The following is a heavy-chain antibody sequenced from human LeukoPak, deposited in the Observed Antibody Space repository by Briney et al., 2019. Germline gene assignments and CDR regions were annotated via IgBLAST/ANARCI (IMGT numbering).Heavy chain of an antibody. CDR2: ISYDGSNK. J-gene: IGHJ6*02. V-gene: IGHV3-30-3*01. Sequence: GGSLRLSCAASGFTFSSYAMHWVRQAPGKGLEWVAVISYDGSNKYYADSVKGRFTISRDNSKNTLYLQMNSLRAEDTAVYYCARALNEWELLYGMDVWGQGTTVTVSS. D-gene: IGHD1-26*01. CDR1: GFTFSSYA. CDR3: ARALNEWELLYGMDV.